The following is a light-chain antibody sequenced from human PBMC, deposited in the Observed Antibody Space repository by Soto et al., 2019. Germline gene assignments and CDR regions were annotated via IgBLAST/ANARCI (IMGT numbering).Light chain of an antibody. Sequence: EIVLTQSPGTLSLSPGDRATLSCRASQSISSSYLAWYQQKPGQAPRLLIYGPSSRATGIPDRFSGSGSGTDFTLTINRLEPEDFAVYYCQQYDSSSRTFGQGTKVDIK. J-gene: IGKJ1*01. V-gene: IGKV3-20*01. CDR2: GPS. CDR1: QSISSSY. CDR3: QQYDSSSRT.